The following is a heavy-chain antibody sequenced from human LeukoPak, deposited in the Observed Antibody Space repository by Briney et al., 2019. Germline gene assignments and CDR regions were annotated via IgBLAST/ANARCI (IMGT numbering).Heavy chain of an antibody. Sequence: SPTLSLTFDISGDTVSSNSADWSWLRQSPARGLEWLGRTYYTSKWYYDYAVSVKTRITISPDTSKNQFSLQLNSVTADDTAVYYCARGFALDFWGQGTLVTVSS. CDR2: TYYTSKWYY. J-gene: IGHJ3*01. CDR1: GDTVSSNSAD. V-gene: IGHV6-1*01. CDR3: ARGFALDF.